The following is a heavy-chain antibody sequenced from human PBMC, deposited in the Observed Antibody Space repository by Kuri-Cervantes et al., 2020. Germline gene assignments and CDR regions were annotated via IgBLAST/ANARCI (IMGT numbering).Heavy chain of an antibody. CDR1: GFTFSDYY. CDR2: ISSSGDTI. V-gene: IGHV3-11*04. CDR3: ARDVSSWYGMDYYYGMDV. D-gene: IGHD6-13*01. Sequence: GESLKISCAVSGFTFSDYYMSWIRQAPGKGLEWVSYISSSGDTIYYADSVKGRFTISRDNSKNTLYLQMNSLRAEDTAVYYCARDVSSWYGMDYYYGMDVWGQGTTVTVSS. J-gene: IGHJ6*02.